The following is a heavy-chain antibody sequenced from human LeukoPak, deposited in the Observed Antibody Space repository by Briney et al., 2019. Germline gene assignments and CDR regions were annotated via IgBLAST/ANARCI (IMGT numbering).Heavy chain of an antibody. CDR2: TGTRGDFL. CDR3: AKDTSYDILTGSFDS. J-gene: IGHJ4*02. CDR1: GFRFKSFT. Sequence: GGSLRLSCVGSGFRFKSFTMNWVRQPPGKGLEGVASTGTRGDFLFYADAVKGRFTISRDNAKNSLYLQMNSLRAEDMALYYCAKDTSYDILTGSFDSWGQGTLVTVSS. D-gene: IGHD3-9*01. V-gene: IGHV3-21*04.